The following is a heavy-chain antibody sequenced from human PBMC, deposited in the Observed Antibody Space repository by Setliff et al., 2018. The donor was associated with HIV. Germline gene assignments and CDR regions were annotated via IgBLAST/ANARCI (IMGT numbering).Heavy chain of an antibody. CDR2: IIPIYGTP. J-gene: IGHJ4*02. Sequence: RASVKVSCKASGGTFSSYAISWVRQAPGQGLEWMGGIIPIYGTPIYAQKFQGRVTITADESTSTAYMDLSSLRSEDTAVYYCARIWGIPPLYYFDYWGQGTLVTVS. V-gene: IGHV1-69*13. CDR3: ARIWGIPPLYYFDY. CDR1: GGTFSSYA. D-gene: IGHD3-16*01.